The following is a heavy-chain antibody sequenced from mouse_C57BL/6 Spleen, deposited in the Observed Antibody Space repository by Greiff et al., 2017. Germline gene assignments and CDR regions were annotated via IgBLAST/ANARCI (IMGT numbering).Heavy chain of an antibody. CDR3: AREGRYYEYLFDY. Sequence: VQLQQSDAELVKPGASVKISCKVSGYTFTDHTIHWMKQRPEQGLEWIGYIYPRDGSTRYNEKFKGKATLTADKSSSTAYMQLNSLTSEDSAVYFCAREGRYYEYLFDYWGQGTTLTVSS. V-gene: IGHV1-78*01. CDR1: GYTFTDHT. CDR2: IYPRDGST. D-gene: IGHD2-4*01. J-gene: IGHJ2*01.